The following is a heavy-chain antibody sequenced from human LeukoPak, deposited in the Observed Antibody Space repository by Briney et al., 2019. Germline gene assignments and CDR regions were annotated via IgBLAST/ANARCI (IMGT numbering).Heavy chain of an antibody. V-gene: IGHV3-30*02. CDR2: IRYDGSNE. D-gene: IGHD2-8*01. J-gene: IGHJ4*02. CDR1: GFTFSSYG. CDR3: ARCINGVCRGFDY. Sequence: GGSLRLSCAASGFTFSSYGMDWVRQAPGKGLEWVAYIRYDGSNEYHADSVKGRFTISRDNSKSTLYVQMNSLRAEDTAVYYCARCINGVCRGFDYWGQGTLVPVSS.